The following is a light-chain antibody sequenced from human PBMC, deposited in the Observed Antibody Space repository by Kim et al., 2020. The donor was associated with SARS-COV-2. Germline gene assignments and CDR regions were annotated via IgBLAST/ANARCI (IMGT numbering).Light chain of an antibody. Sequence: SSVGDRVTITCRASQYIRNHLAWYQQRPGKVPKLLIYAASALHSGVPSRFGGSGSGTDFTLTITSLQPEDVATYYCQRYDSVPWTFGPGTKVDIK. CDR2: AAS. J-gene: IGKJ1*01. V-gene: IGKV1-27*01. CDR1: QYIRNH. CDR3: QRYDSVPWT.